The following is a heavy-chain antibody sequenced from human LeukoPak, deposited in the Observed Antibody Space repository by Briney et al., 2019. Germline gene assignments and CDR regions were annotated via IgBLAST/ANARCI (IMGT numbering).Heavy chain of an antibody. J-gene: IGHJ4*02. CDR2: INPNSGGT. Sequence: ASVKVSCKASGYTFTGYYMHWVRQAPGQGLEWIGWINPNSGGTNYAQKFQGRVTMTRDASISTAYMELSRLRSDDTAVYYCARVGYYYDSSGYLPSWGQGTLVTVSS. D-gene: IGHD3-22*01. CDR1: GYTFTGYY. V-gene: IGHV1-2*02. CDR3: ARVGYYYDSSGYLPS.